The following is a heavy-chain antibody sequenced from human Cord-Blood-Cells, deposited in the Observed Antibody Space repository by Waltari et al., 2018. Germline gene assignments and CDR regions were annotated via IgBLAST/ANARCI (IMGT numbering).Heavy chain of an antibody. Sequence: EVQLVESGGGLVQPGGYLRLSCAASGFTFSSYWMSWVRQAPGKGLEWVANIKQDGSEKYDVDSVKGRFTISRDNAKNSLYLQMNSLRAEDTAVYYCARVGSNYYYYYMDVWGKGTTVTVSS. CDR1: GFTFSSYW. CDR2: IKQDGSEK. D-gene: IGHD3-10*01. CDR3: ARVGSNYYYYYMDV. V-gene: IGHV3-7*01. J-gene: IGHJ6*03.